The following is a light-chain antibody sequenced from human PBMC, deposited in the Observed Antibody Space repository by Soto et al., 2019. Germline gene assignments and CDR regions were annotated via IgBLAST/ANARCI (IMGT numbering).Light chain of an antibody. CDR1: QDISNS. CDR2: AAS. Sequence: DIQMTQSPSSVSASVGDRVTITCRASQDISNSLAWYQQKPGKAPKLLIYAASSLQSGVPSRFSGSGSGTDFTLTISSLQHADFATYYCQPADSFPLTFGGGTKVEIK. CDR3: QPADSFPLT. V-gene: IGKV1D-12*01. J-gene: IGKJ4*01.